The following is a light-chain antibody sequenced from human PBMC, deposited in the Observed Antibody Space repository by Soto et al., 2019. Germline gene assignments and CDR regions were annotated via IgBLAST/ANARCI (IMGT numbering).Light chain of an antibody. Sequence: EIVLTQSPATLSLSPGERATLSCRASQSVTSYLAWYQQKPGQPPRLLIYDASSRATGIPARFSGSGSGTDFTLTISSLEPEDFAVYFCQVRTDWPPFKYTFGQGTKLEVK. CDR3: QVRTDWPPFKYT. V-gene: IGKV3-11*01. J-gene: IGKJ2*01. CDR1: QSVTSY. CDR2: DAS.